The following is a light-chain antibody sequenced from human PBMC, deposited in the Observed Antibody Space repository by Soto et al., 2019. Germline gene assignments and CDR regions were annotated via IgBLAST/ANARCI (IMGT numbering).Light chain of an antibody. J-gene: IGKJ1*01. CDR1: QSVSTNN. CDR3: QQYNNWPRT. V-gene: IGKV3-15*01. CDR2: GAS. Sequence: EFVLTQSPGTLSLSPGERATLSCRASQSVSTNNLAWYQQRPGQAPRLLIYGASTRATGIPARFSGSGSGTEFTLTISSLQSEDFAVYYCQQYNNWPRTFGQGTKVDIK.